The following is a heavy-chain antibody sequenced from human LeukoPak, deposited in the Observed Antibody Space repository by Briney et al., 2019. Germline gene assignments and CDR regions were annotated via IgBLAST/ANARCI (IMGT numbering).Heavy chain of an antibody. D-gene: IGHD2-15*01. CDR2: IYPGDSDT. V-gene: IGHV5-51*01. CDR3: ARPRGGQGDAFDI. J-gene: IGHJ3*02. CDR1: GYSFTSYW. Sequence: GESLKISCKGSGYSFTSYWIGWVRQMPGEGLEWMGIIYPGDSDTRYSPSFEGQVTISADNSISTAYLQWSSLKVSDTAMYYCARPRGGQGDAFDIWGQGTMVTVSS.